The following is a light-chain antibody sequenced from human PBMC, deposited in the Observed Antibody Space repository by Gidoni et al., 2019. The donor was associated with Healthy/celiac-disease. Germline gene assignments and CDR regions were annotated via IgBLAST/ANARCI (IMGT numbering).Light chain of an antibody. Sequence: EIVLKQSPGTLSLSPGKRATLAYRASQSVSSSYLTWYQQKPGQAPRLLIYVASSRATGIPDRFSGSGSGTDFIRTIIRLEPEDFAVYYWQQYGSSPYTFGQGTKLEIK. V-gene: IGKV3-20*01. CDR1: QSVSSSY. CDR3: QQYGSSPYT. CDR2: VAS. J-gene: IGKJ2*01.